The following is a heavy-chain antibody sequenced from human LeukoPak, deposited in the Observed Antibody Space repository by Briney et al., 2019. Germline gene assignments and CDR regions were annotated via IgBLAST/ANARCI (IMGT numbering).Heavy chain of an antibody. D-gene: IGHD1-26*01. CDR3: ARFNSGSYQHYFDY. Sequence: SETLSLTCTVSGGSISSYYWSWIRQPAGKGLEWIGRIYTGGSTNYNPSLKSRVTMSVDTSKNQFSLKLSSVTAADTAVYYCARFNSGSYQHYFDYWGQGTLVTVSS. CDR1: GGSISSYY. CDR2: IYTGGST. V-gene: IGHV4-4*07. J-gene: IGHJ4*02.